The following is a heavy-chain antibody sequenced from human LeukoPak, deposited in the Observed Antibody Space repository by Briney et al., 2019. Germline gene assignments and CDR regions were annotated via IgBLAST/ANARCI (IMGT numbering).Heavy chain of an antibody. CDR3: GRVHYYGSGSYPTNYYYYGMDV. CDR1: GYTFTSYD. D-gene: IGHD3-10*01. V-gene: IGHV1-8*01. Sequence: EASVKVSCKASGYTFTSYDINWVRQATGQGLEWMGWMNPNSSNTGYAQKFQGRVTMTRNTSISTAYMELSSLRSEDTAVYYCGRVHYYGSGSYPTNYYYYGMDVWGQGTTVTVSS. CDR2: MNPNSSNT. J-gene: IGHJ6*02.